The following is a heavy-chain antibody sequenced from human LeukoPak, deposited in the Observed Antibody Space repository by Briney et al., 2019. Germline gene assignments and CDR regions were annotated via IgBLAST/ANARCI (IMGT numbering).Heavy chain of an antibody. CDR3: ASSTQLLHGLDY. J-gene: IGHJ4*02. V-gene: IGHV3-48*03. CDR1: GFSFGNYA. CDR2: ISSSGSTI. Sequence: GGSLRLSCVASGFSFGNYAMSWVRQAPGKGLEWVSYISSSGSTIYYADSVKGRFTISRDNAKNSLYLQMNSLRAEDTAVYYCASSTQLLHGLDYWGQGTLVTVSS. D-gene: IGHD5-18*01.